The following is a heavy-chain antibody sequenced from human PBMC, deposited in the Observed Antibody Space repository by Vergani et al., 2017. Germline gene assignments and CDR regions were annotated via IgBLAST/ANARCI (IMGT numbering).Heavy chain of an antibody. CDR2: IHHTGRP. Sequence: QVQLQQWGGGLLKPSETLSLTCVVNGGSFTSYHWTWIRQSPGEGLEWVGDIHHTGRPDYNPSLKSRLTMSVDKSRNQFSLTLNSLTATDTAIYFCARVNTETNGHLYYYYYMDVWGRGTAVTVS. D-gene: IGHD4-11*01. CDR1: GGSFTSYH. V-gene: IGHV4-34*01. CDR3: ARVNTETNGHLYYYYYMDV. J-gene: IGHJ6*03.